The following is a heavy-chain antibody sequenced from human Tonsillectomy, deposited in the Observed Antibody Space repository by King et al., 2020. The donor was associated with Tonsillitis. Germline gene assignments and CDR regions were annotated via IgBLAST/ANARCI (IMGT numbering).Heavy chain of an antibody. CDR2: MSGSVNSK. J-gene: IGHJ6*03. Sequence: VQLVESGGGLVQPGGSLRLSCAASGFTFTNHAISWVRQAPGKGLEWVSAMSGSVNSKNYADSVKGRFTISRDNSKNTLYLQMNSLRAEDTAVYYCARWGYDFWSSYYYYMDVWGKGTTVTVSS. CDR3: ARWGYDFWSSYYYYMDV. CDR1: GFTFTNHA. D-gene: IGHD3-3*01. V-gene: IGHV3-23*04.